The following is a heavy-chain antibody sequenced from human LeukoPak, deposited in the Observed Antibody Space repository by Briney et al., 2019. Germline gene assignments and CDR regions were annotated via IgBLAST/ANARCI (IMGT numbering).Heavy chain of an antibody. CDR3: ARNRAVADDNYGMDV. D-gene: IGHD6-19*01. CDR1: GGSISNYY. CDR2: IYYSGST. Sequence: PSETLSLTCTVSGGSISNYYWNWIRQPPGKGLEWVGFIYYSGSTNYNPSLKSRVTISVDTSKNQFSLKMSSVTAADTAVYYCARNRAVADDNYGMDVWGQGTTVTVSS. V-gene: IGHV4-59*08. J-gene: IGHJ6*02.